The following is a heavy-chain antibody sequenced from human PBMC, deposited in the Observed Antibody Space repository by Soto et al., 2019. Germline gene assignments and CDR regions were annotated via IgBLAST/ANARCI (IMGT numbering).Heavy chain of an antibody. CDR2: ISWNSGSI. CDR3: AKDMSPSSSTSTHFDY. CDR1: GFTFDDYA. J-gene: IGHJ4*02. Sequence: PGGSLRLSCAASGFTFDDYAMHWVRQAPGKGLEWVSGISWNSGSIGYADSVKGRFTISRDNAKNSLYLQMNSLRAEDTALYYCAKDMSPSSSTSTHFDYWGQGTLVTVSS. V-gene: IGHV3-9*01. D-gene: IGHD2-2*01.